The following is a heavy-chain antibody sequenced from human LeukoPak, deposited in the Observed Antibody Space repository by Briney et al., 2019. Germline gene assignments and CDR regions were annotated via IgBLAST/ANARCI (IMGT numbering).Heavy chain of an antibody. V-gene: IGHV1-3*01. D-gene: IGHD2-21*02. J-gene: IGHJ4*02. Sequence: GASVTVSCTASGYSFIDYAIHWVRQAPGQRLEWMGWINAYNGDTEYSQKFQGRVTITRETSASTAYMELSTLRFEDTAVYYCARGSTSDWPLEYWGRGTLVTVSS. CDR2: INAYNGDT. CDR3: ARGSTSDWPLEY. CDR1: GYSFIDYA.